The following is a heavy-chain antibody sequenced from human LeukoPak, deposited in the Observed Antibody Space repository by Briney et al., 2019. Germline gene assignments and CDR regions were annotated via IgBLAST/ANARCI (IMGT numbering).Heavy chain of an antibody. D-gene: IGHD2-15*01. J-gene: IGHJ4*02. CDR3: ARDRCSGGSCQYYFDY. CDR2: ISSNGGST. CDR1: GFTFSSYA. Sequence: GGSLRLSCAAFGFTFSSYAMHWVRQAPGKGLEYVSAISSNGGSTYYANSVKGRFTISRDNSKNTLYLRMGSLRAEDMAVYYCARDRCSGGSCQYYFDYWGQGTLVTVSS. V-gene: IGHV3-64*01.